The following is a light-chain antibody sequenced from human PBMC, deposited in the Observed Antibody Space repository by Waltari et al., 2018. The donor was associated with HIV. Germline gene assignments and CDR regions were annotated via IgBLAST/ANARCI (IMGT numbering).Light chain of an antibody. Sequence: QSALTQPASVSGSPGQSITISCTGTSRDVGSYNLVSWYQQHPGKAPELMIYEGSKRPSGVSNRFSGSKSGNTASLTISGLQAEDEADYYCCSYAGSSTYVFGTGTKVTVL. CDR2: EGS. V-gene: IGLV2-23*01. CDR3: CSYAGSSTYV. J-gene: IGLJ1*01. CDR1: SRDVGSYNL.